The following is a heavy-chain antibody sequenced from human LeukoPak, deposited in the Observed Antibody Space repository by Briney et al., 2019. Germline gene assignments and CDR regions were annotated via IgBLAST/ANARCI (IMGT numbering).Heavy chain of an antibody. CDR2: IYYGGST. J-gene: IGHJ4*02. V-gene: IGHV4-61*01. Sequence: SETLFLTCTVSGGSISSSSYYWSWIRQPPGKGLEWIGYIYYGGSTNYNPSLKSRVTISVDTSKNQFSLKLSSVTAADTAVYYCARRVHSSSWSSYFDYWGQETLVIVSS. CDR3: ARRVHSSSWSSYFDY. D-gene: IGHD6-13*01. CDR1: GGSISSSSYY.